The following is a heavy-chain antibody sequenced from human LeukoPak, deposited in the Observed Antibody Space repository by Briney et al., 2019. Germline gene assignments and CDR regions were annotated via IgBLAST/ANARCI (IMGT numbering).Heavy chain of an antibody. CDR2: ISGSDSA. Sequence: GGSLRLSCAASGFTFSNLWMSWVRQAPGKGLEWVSAISGSDSAYYADSVKGRFTISRDSSKNTLNLQMNSLRAEDTAVYYCAKVGSYYDFDYWGQGTLVTVSS. V-gene: IGHV3-23*01. CDR3: AKVGSYYDFDY. CDR1: GFTFSNLW. D-gene: IGHD1-26*01. J-gene: IGHJ4*02.